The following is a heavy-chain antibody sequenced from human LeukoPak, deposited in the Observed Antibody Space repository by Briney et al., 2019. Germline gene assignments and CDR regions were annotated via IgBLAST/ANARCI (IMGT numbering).Heavy chain of an antibody. D-gene: IGHD3-10*01. CDR2: INPSGGST. Sequence: ASVKVSCKASGYTFTSYYMHWVRQAPGQGLEWMGIINPSGGSTSYAQKFQGRVTMTRDMSTSTVYMELNSLRAEDTAVYYCARDPGGVWVRGVIPTYGAFDIWGQGTMVTVSS. J-gene: IGHJ3*02. V-gene: IGHV1-46*01. CDR1: GYTFTSYY. CDR3: ARDPGGVWVRGVIPTYGAFDI.